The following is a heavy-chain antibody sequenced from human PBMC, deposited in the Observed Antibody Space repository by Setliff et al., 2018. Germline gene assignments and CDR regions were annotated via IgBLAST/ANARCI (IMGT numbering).Heavy chain of an antibody. D-gene: IGHD3-16*01. Sequence: GRSMRLSCAASGFTLSRYWMSWVRQAPGKGLEWVANIKQDGSEKYYVDSVKGRFTISRDNAKNSMYLQMNSLRAEDTAVYYCARDGGEYWGQGTLVTVSS. CDR1: GFTLSRYW. J-gene: IGHJ4*02. CDR2: IKQDGSEK. V-gene: IGHV3-7*01. CDR3: ARDGGEY.